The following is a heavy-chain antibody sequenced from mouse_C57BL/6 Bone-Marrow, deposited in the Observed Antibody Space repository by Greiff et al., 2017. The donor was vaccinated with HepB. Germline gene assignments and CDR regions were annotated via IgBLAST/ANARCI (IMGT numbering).Heavy chain of an antibody. D-gene: IGHD2-1*01. Sequence: EVELVESGAELVRPGASVKLSCTASGFNIKDDYMHWVKQRPEQGLEWIGWIDPENGDTEYASKFQGKATITAYTSSNTAYLQLSSLTSEDTAVYYCTTWDGKAWFAYWGQGTLVTVSA. CDR1: GFNIKDDY. V-gene: IGHV14-4*01. CDR2: IDPENGDT. CDR3: TTWDGKAWFAY. J-gene: IGHJ3*01.